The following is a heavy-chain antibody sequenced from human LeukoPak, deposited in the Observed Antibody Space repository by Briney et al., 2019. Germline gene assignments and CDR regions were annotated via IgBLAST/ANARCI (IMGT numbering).Heavy chain of an antibody. D-gene: IGHD3-10*01. CDR1: GYAISSGGFS. J-gene: IGHJ5*02. CDR3: ARSRQASGLFSS. CDR2: IYDRGPA. V-gene: IGHV4-30-2*01. Sequence: SETLSLTCTVSGYAISSGGFSWNWIRQPPGKGLEWIGCIYDRGPASYNPSLKSRFTISVDRPKNQFFLNVTSLTAADTAVYYCARSRQASGLFSSWGQGTLVVVSS.